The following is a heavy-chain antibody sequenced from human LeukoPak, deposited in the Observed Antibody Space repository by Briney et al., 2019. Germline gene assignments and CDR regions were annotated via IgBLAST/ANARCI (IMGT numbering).Heavy chain of an antibody. J-gene: IGHJ4*01. CDR2: IYTGGIT. CDR3: ARDHASAGGGLDY. CDR1: GLIVTSNH. V-gene: IGHV3-53*01. D-gene: IGHD6-13*01. Sequence: PGGSLRLSCAATGLIVTSNHMAWVRQAPGKGLEWVSVIYTGGITYYADSVSGRFTIFRDNSKNMLYLQMNNLRVEDTALYYCARDHASAGGGLDYWGHGTQVTVSS.